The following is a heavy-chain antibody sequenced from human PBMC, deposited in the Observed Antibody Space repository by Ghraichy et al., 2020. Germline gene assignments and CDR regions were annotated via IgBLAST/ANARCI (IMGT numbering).Heavy chain of an antibody. CDR1: GGSFSGYY. CDR3: AREVRRWLKLVRGAFDI. V-gene: IGHV4-34*01. Sequence: ESLNISCAVYGGSFSGYYWSWIRQPPGKGLEWIGEINHSGSTNYNPSLKSRVTISVDTSKNQFSLKLSSVTAADTAVYYCAREVRRWLKLVRGAFDIWGQGTMVTVSS. J-gene: IGHJ3*02. D-gene: IGHD5-24*01. CDR2: INHSGST.